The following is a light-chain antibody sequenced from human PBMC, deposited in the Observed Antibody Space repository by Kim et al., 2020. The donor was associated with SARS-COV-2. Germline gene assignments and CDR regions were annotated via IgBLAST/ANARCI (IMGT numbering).Light chain of an antibody. Sequence: SSELTQDPAVSVALGQTVRITCQGDSLRSYYASWYQQKPGQAPVLVIYDKNNRPSGIPDRFSGSSSGNTASLTITGAQAEDEADYYCNSRDSSGNHPPWVFGGGTQLTVL. CDR2: DKN. CDR3: NSRDSSGNHPPWV. CDR1: SLRSYY. V-gene: IGLV3-19*01. J-gene: IGLJ3*02.